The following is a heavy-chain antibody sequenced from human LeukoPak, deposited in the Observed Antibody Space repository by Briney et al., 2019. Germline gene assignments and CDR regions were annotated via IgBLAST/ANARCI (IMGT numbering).Heavy chain of an antibody. D-gene: IGHD5-24*01. J-gene: IGHJ2*01. CDR2: ISSTSTYI. CDR1: GFTFSSYS. CDR3: ARDPLEGSWYFDL. Sequence: PGGSLRPSCAASGFTFSSYSINWVRQAPGKGLEWVSFISSTSTYIYYADSVKGRFTISRDNAKNSLFLQMNSLRAEDTAVYYCARDPLEGSWYFDLWGRGTLVTVSS. V-gene: IGHV3-21*01.